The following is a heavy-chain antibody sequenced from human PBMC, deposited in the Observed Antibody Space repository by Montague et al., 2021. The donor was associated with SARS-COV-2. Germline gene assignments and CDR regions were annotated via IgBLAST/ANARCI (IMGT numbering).Heavy chain of an antibody. Sequence: SETLSLTYTVPGGSFIGYYWGWIRQPPGKGLEWIGEINHNGNTQYNPSLKSRLTMSLDTSRTHIPLQVTSVTAADTAVYFCARRLYSFGSGTYRDWGQGTLVTVSS. CDR1: GGSFIGYY. CDR3: ARRLYSFGSGTYRD. V-gene: IGHV4-34*01. CDR2: INHNGNT. D-gene: IGHD3-10*01. J-gene: IGHJ4*02.